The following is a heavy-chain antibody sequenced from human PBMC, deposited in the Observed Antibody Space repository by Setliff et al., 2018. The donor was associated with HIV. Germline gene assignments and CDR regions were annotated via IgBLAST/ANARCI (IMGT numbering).Heavy chain of an antibody. CDR2: IDYSGSA. V-gene: IGHV4-31*03. CDR1: GGSVNSATYY. CDR3: AREGKTAMVTKYFDY. Sequence: SATLSLTCTVSGGSVNSATYYWSWIRQHPGKGLEWIGYIDYSGSAFYNPSLKSRITISVDTSKNQFSLRMKSVTAADTAMYYCAREGKTAMVTKYFDYWGQGTMVTVSS. D-gene: IGHD5-18*01. J-gene: IGHJ4*02.